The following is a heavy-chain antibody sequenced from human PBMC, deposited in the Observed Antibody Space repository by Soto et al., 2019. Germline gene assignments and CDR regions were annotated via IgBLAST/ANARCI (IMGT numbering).Heavy chain of an antibody. CDR3: ARGVADGSGSYYFGWFDP. D-gene: IGHD3-10*01. V-gene: IGHV4-31*03. J-gene: IGHJ5*02. CDR1: GGSISSGGYY. CDR2: IYYSGST. Sequence: QVQLQESGPGLVKPSQTLSLTCTVSGGSISSGGYYWSWIRQHPGKGLEWSGYIYYSGSTYYNPSLKSRVTISVDTSKNQFSLKLSSVTAADTAVYYCARGVADGSGSYYFGWFDPWGQGTLVTVSS.